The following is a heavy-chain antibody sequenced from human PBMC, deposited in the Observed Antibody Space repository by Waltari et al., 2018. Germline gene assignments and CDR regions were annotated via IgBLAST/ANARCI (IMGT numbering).Heavy chain of an antibody. CDR1: GFTFSDYT. Sequence: EVQLVESGGGLVKPGGSLRLSCAASGFTFSDYTMSWVRQTPGKGLGWVSSISSSSSFIYDADSVKGRFTISRDNAKNSLFLQMNSLRAEDTSVYYCVRSDYGDYVGGYYWGQGTVVTVSS. CDR3: VRSDYGDYVGGYY. D-gene: IGHD4-17*01. J-gene: IGHJ4*02. V-gene: IGHV3-21*01. CDR2: ISSSSSFI.